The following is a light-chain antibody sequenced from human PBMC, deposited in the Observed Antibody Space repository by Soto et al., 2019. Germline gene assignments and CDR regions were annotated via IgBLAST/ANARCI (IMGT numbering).Light chain of an antibody. CDR2: AAS. CDR3: QQLNSYPRT. Sequence: DIQLTQSPSFLSASVGDRVTITCRASQGISSYLAWYQQKPGKAPKLLIYAASTLQSGVPSRFSGSGSGTEFTLIISSLQPEDFATDYCQQLNSYPRTFGQGTKVDIK. CDR1: QGISSY. J-gene: IGKJ1*01. V-gene: IGKV1-9*01.